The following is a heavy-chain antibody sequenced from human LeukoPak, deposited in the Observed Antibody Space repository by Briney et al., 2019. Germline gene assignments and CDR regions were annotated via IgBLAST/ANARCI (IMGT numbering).Heavy chain of an antibody. CDR1: GGTFSSYA. D-gene: IGHD1-1*01. CDR2: IIPILGIA. J-gene: IGHJ6*02. Sequence: GASVKVSCKASGGTFSSYAISWVRQAPGQGLEWMGRIIPILGIANYAQKFQGRVTITADKSTSTAYMELSSLRSEDTAVYYCAREPGTNYYYYGMDVWGQGTTVTVS. V-gene: IGHV1-69*04. CDR3: AREPGTNYYYYGMDV.